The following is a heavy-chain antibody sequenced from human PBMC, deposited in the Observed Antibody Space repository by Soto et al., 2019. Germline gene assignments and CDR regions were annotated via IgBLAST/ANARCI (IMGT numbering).Heavy chain of an antibody. V-gene: IGHV3-9*01. Sequence: EVQLVESGGGLVQPGRSLRLSCAGSGFTFDDYAMHWVREAPGKGLEWGSGISWNSGSIGYADSGKGRFTISRDNAKNSLYLQMNSLSAEDTALYYCAKASRGYRSSWPDYWGQGTLVTVSS. CDR2: ISWNSGSI. CDR3: AKASRGYRSSWPDY. D-gene: IGHD6-13*01. J-gene: IGHJ4*02. CDR1: GFTFDDYA.